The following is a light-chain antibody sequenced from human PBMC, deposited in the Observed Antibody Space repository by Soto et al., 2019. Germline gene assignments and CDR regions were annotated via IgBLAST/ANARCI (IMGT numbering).Light chain of an antibody. V-gene: IGKV1-27*01. J-gene: IGKJ1*01. CDR1: QDINNY. CDR2: AAS. CDR3: QKYNRAPGT. Sequence: DNEMTQSPSSLSASVGDRVTITCRASQDINNYLAWYQQKPGKVPKLLIYAASTLQSGVPSRFGGSGSGTDFTLTISSLQPEDVATYYCQKYNRAPGTFGQGTKVEIK.